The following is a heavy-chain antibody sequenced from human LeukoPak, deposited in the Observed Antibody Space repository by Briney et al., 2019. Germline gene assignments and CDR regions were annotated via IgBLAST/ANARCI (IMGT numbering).Heavy chain of an antibody. J-gene: IGHJ5*02. CDR3: ARNYCSSTSCSSVP. CDR2: ISAYNGNT. V-gene: IGHV1-18*01. D-gene: IGHD2-2*01. CDR1: GYTFTSYG. Sequence: ASVKVSCKASGYTFTSYGISWVRQAPGQGLEWMGWISAYNGNTNYAQKLQGRVTMTTDTSTSTAYMELRSLRSDDTAVYYCARNYCSSTSCSSVPWGQGTLVTVFS.